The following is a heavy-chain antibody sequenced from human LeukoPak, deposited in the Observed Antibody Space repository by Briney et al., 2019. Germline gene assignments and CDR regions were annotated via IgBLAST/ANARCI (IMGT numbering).Heavy chain of an antibody. Sequence: PGGSLRLSCAASGFTFTNAWMSWVRQAPGKGQECVGRIKSKTDGGTTDYAAPVKGRFTISRDDSKNTLYLQMKSLKTEETAIYYCTTSRSSGVHMIVVVHVLHIWGQGTMVTVSS. J-gene: IGHJ3*02. CDR2: IKSKTDGGTT. D-gene: IGHD3-22*01. CDR1: GFTFTNAW. CDR3: TTSRSSGVHMIVVVHVLHI. V-gene: IGHV3-15*01.